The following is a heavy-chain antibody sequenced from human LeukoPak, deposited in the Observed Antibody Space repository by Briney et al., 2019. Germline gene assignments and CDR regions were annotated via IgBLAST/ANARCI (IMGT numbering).Heavy chain of an antibody. V-gene: IGHV1-3*01. J-gene: IGHJ4*02. CDR2: INPADGGT. Sequence: ASVKVSCKASGFSSTTYAIHWVRQAPGQRLEWMGWINPADGGTRYSQRFQGRVSITRDTSATTAYMELSSLRSEDTAVYYCARRLKGSFGNPFDYWGQGTLVTVSS. CDR1: GFSSTTYA. CDR3: ARRLKGSFGNPFDY. D-gene: IGHD4-23*01.